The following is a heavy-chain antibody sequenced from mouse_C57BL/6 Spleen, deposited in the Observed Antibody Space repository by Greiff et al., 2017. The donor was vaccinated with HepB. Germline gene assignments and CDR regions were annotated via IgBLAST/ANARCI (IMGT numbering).Heavy chain of an antibody. CDR1: GFTFSDYG. CDR2: ISSGSSTI. J-gene: IGHJ2*01. CDR3: ARWGTTVGDY. D-gene: IGHD1-1*01. V-gene: IGHV5-17*01. Sequence: EVKLVESGGGLVKPGGSLKLSCAASGFTFSDYGMHWVRQAPEKGLEWVAYISSGSSTIYYADTVKGRFTISRDNAKNTLFLQMTSLRSEDTAMYYCARWGTTVGDYWGQGTTLTVSS.